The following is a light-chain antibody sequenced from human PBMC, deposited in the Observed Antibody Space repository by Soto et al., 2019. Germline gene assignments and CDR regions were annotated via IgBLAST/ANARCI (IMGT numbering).Light chain of an antibody. Sequence: QSVLTQPPSVSGAPGQGVTISCTGSSSNIGAGYDVHWYQQLPGTSPKLLIFGNANRPSGVPDRFSGSKSGTSASLAIAGLQAEDAADYYCQSYDSSLSGSWVFGGGTKLTVL. CDR2: GNA. CDR3: QSYDSSLSGSWV. J-gene: IGLJ3*02. V-gene: IGLV1-40*01. CDR1: SSNIGAGYD.